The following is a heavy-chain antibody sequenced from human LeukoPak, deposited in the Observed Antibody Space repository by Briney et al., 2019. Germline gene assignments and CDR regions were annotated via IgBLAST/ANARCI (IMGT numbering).Heavy chain of an antibody. V-gene: IGHV3-23*01. CDR3: ARRIYSSHYYYYYMDV. CDR2: ISGSGGST. CDR1: GFTFSSYA. Sequence: GGSLRLSCAASGFTFSSYAMSWVRQAPGKGLEWVSAISGSGGSTYYADSVKGRFTISRDNSKNTLYLQMNSLRADDTAVYYCARRIYSSHYYYYYMDVWGKGTTVTVSS. J-gene: IGHJ6*03. D-gene: IGHD4-11*01.